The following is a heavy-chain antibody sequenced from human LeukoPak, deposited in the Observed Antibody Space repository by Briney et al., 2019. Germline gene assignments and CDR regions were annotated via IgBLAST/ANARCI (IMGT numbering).Heavy chain of an antibody. J-gene: IGHJ5*02. CDR1: GYTFTSYY. Sequence: ASVKVSCKASGYTFTSYYMHWVRQAPGQGLEWMGIINPSGGSTSYAQKFQGRVTMTRDTSTSTVYMELSSLRSEDTAVCYCARGSPPGRAYYDIWFDPWGQGTLVTVSS. V-gene: IGHV1-46*01. D-gene: IGHD3-22*01. CDR3: ARGSPPGRAYYDIWFDP. CDR2: INPSGGST.